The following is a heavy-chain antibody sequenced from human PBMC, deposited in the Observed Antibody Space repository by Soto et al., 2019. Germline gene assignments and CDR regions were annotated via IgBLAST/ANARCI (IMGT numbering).Heavy chain of an antibody. CDR2: TRDKANSYTT. J-gene: IGHJ4*02. CDR1: GFSFSDRS. CDR3: ASLIDDY. Sequence: GGSLSLSCAASGFSFSDRSMDWIRPAPGKWLDWVGRTRDKANSYTTEYAASVKGRFTISRDDSKNSLYLQMNSLKIEDTAVYYCASLIDDYWGQGTLVTVSS. V-gene: IGHV3-72*01.